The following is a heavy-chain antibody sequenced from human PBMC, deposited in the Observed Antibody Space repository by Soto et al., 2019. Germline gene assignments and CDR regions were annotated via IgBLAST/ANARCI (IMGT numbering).Heavy chain of an antibody. Sequence: EVQLEESGGDLVQPGGSLRLSCAASGFSVNANYMTWVRQAPGKGLEWVSIIYNSGSTFYADSVKGRFTISRLTSKNTLFLQMNHLRPEDPAVYYCARGGYRSGWYHGAFEVWGQGTMVTVSS. CDR2: IYNSGST. CDR3: ARGGYRSGWYHGAFEV. V-gene: IGHV3-53*04. J-gene: IGHJ3*01. CDR1: GFSVNANY. D-gene: IGHD6-19*01.